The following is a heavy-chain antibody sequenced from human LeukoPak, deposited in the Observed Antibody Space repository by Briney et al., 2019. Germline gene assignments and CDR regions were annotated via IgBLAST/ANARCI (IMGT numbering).Heavy chain of an antibody. J-gene: IGHJ4*02. CDR2: IYYSGST. CDR3: ARHANTVVLSPFDY. Sequence: SETLSLTCTVSGGSISSGSYYWGWIRQPPGKGLEWIGSIYYSGSTYHNPSLKSRVTISVDTSKNQFSLQLSSVTAADTAVYYCARHANTVVLSPFDYWGQGTLVTVSS. V-gene: IGHV4-39*01. CDR1: GGSISSGSYY. D-gene: IGHD3-22*01.